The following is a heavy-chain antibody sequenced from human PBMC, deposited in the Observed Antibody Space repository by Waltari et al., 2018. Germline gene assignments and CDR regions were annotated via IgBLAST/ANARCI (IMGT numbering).Heavy chain of an antibody. Sequence: QVQLQESGPGLVKPSETLSLTCAVSGYSISSGYYWGWIRQPPGKGLGWIGSIYHSGSTNKHPSVKRRFTITVDTSKNQFSLKLSSVTAAETAVYYCARHSGYSSSWYLGNDAFDIWGQGTMVTVSS. D-gene: IGHD6-13*01. CDR3: ARHSGYSSSWYLGNDAFDI. CDR2: IYHSGST. CDR1: GYSISSGYY. J-gene: IGHJ3*02. V-gene: IGHV4-38-2*01.